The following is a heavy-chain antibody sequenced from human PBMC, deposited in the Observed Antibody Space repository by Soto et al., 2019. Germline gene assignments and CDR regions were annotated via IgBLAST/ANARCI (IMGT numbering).Heavy chain of an antibody. CDR2: IIPMLRMA. D-gene: IGHD3-10*01. CDR3: ATNYGSGRPHFDN. V-gene: IGHV1-69*02. Sequence: QVQLVQSGAEVKKPGSSVKVSCSASAGTFDSYTISWVRQVPGQGLEWMGRIIPMLRMANFAQNFQGRVTMNADESTSTAYMVLGSWESEDPAVYFFATNYGSGRPHFDNWGQGTPVTVPS. CDR1: AGTFDSYT. J-gene: IGHJ4*02.